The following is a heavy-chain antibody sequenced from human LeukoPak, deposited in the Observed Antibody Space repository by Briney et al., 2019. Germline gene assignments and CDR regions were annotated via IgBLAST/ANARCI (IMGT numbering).Heavy chain of an antibody. CDR1: GGSISSSNW. CDR2: IYHSGST. D-gene: IGHD3-22*01. CDR3: ARGSAVKEMIVVVMKQPNWFDP. Sequence: SETLSLTCAVSGGSISSSNWWSWVRQPPGKGLEWIGEIYHSGSTSYNPSLKSRVTISVDKSKNQFSLKLSSVTAADTAVYYCARGSAVKEMIVVVMKQPNWFDPWGQGTLVTVSS. J-gene: IGHJ5*02. V-gene: IGHV4-4*02.